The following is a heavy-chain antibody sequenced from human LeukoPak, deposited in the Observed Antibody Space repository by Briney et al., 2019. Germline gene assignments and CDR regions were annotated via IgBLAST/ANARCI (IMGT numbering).Heavy chain of an antibody. Sequence: GGSLRLSCAASGFTFDDYGMSWVRQAPGKGLEWVSGINWNGGSTGYADSVKGRFTISRDNSKNTLYLQMNSLRAEDTAVYYCAKGIVPAAIPGDWFDPWGQGTLVTVSS. J-gene: IGHJ5*02. V-gene: IGHV3-20*04. CDR2: INWNGGST. CDR1: GFTFDDYG. D-gene: IGHD2-2*02. CDR3: AKGIVPAAIPGDWFDP.